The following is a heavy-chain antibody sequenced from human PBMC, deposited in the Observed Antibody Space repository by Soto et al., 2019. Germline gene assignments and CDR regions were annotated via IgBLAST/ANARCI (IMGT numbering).Heavy chain of an antibody. J-gene: IGHJ6*02. V-gene: IGHV3-48*02. CDR1: GFTFSLYS. CDR3: ARAVTWGLDV. CDR2: ISRSSTGI. Sequence: EVQLVESGGGLVQPGGSLRLSCAASGFTFSLYSMSWVRQAPGKGLEWVSYISRSSTGIHYADSVKGRFTISRDDATNSMHLQMNSLRDGETGVYYCARAVTWGLDVWGQGTTVSISS. D-gene: IGHD3-10*01.